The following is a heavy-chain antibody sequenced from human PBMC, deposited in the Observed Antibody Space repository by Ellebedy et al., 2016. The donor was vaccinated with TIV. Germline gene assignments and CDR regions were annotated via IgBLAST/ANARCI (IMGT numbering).Heavy chain of an antibody. V-gene: IGHV4-39*01. Sequence: SETLSLXXSVSGGSVIRSGYYCTWIRQPPGKGLEWIGSLYYSGSTWYNPSLKSRVTISVDTSKNHFSLRLRSVTAADTAVYYCATSAAIDAFDIWGQGTMVTVSS. J-gene: IGHJ3*02. D-gene: IGHD6-25*01. CDR2: LYYSGST. CDR3: ATSAAIDAFDI. CDR1: GGSVIRSGYY.